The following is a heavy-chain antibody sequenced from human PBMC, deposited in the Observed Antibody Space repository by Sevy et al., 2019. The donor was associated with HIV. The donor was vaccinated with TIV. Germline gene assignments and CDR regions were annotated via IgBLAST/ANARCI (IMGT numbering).Heavy chain of an antibody. CDR3: AREGCTKPHDY. V-gene: IGHV3-23*01. Sequence: GGSLRLSCEASGFTFSKYSMSWVRQAPGKGLEWVSTFSFGCGRINYADSVKGRFTISRDDSKNTLNLQMNRLRAEDTAVYYCAREGCTKPHDYWGQGTLVTVSS. D-gene: IGHD2-8*01. CDR2: FSFGCGRI. CDR1: GFTFSKYS. J-gene: IGHJ4*02.